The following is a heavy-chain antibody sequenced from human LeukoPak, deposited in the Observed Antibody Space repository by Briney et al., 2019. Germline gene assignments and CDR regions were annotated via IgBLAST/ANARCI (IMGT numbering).Heavy chain of an antibody. V-gene: IGHV1-8*03. CDR3: ARARESHLRYFDWLPLYYFDY. Sequence: GASVKVSCKASGYTFSSYDINWVRQATGQGLEWMGWMNTISGHTGYAQKFQGRVTLSRDTSTSTAYMELRSLRSDDTAVYYCARARESHLRYFDWLPLYYFDYWGQGTLVTVSS. J-gene: IGHJ4*02. D-gene: IGHD3-9*01. CDR1: GYTFSSYD. CDR2: MNTISGHT.